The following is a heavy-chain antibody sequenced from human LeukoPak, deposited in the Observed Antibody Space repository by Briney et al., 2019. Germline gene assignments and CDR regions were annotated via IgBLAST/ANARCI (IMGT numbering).Heavy chain of an antibody. V-gene: IGHV1-69*13. J-gene: IGHJ4*02. CDR1: GGTFSSYA. D-gene: IGHD6-13*01. CDR3: ARVAAAGTTYFDY. CDR2: IIPIFGTA. Sequence: GASVKVSCKASGGTFSSYAISWVRQAPGQGLEWMGGIIPIFGTANYAQKFQGRVTITADESTSTAYMELSSLRSEDTAVYYCARVAAAGTTYFDYRGQGTLVTVSS.